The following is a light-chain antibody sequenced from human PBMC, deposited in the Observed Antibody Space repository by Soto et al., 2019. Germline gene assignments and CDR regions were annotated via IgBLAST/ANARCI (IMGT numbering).Light chain of an antibody. CDR3: QQRKNWQVT. V-gene: IGKV3D-11*02. Sequence: EVVLTQSPATLSVSPGERATLSSRASQSVSIKLAWYQQKPGQAPRLLIYDASNRATGIPARFSGSGSGTDFTLTISSLEPEDFAVYYCQQRKNWQVTFGQGTRLEIK. J-gene: IGKJ5*01. CDR1: QSVSIK. CDR2: DAS.